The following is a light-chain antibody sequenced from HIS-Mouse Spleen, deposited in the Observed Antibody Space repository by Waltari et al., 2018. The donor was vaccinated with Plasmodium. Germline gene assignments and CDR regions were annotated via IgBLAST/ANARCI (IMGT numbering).Light chain of an antibody. J-gene: IGKJ4*01. CDR1: RSVSSY. V-gene: IGKV3-11*01. CDR2: YAS. Sequence: EFVLTQSPATLLLSQGERPTLPCRASRSVSSYLACYQQKPGQAPRLLIYYASNRTTGSPARLSGSGSGTDFTLTISSLEPEDFAVDYCQQRSNWPPLTFGGGTKVEIK. CDR3: QQRSNWPPLT.